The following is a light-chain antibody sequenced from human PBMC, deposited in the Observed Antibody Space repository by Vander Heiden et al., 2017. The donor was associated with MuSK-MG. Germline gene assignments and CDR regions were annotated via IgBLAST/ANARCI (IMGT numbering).Light chain of an antibody. Sequence: SYVLTQPPSVSVSPGQTARITCGGNTVGSKSVNGYQQKPGQAPVLVVYDDSDRHSGIPERFSGSNSGNTATLTISRVEAGDEADYYCQVWDSSSDHYVFGTGTKVTVL. V-gene: IGLV3-21*02. CDR2: DDS. J-gene: IGLJ1*01. CDR3: QVWDSSSDHYV. CDR1: TVGSKS.